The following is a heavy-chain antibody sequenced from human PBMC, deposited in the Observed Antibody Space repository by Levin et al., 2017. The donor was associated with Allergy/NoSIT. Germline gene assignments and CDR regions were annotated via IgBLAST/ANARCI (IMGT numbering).Heavy chain of an antibody. CDR3: ARDSGAKGEYYFDY. V-gene: IGHV4-61*02. D-gene: IGHD3-16*01. CDR1: GGSISSGSYY. J-gene: IGHJ4*02. Sequence: SQTLSLTCTVSGGSISSGSYYWSWIRQPAGKGLEWIGRIYTSGSTNYNPSLKSRVTISVDTSKNQFSLKLSSVTAADTAVYYCARDSGAKGEYYFDYWGQGTLVTVSS. CDR2: IYTSGST.